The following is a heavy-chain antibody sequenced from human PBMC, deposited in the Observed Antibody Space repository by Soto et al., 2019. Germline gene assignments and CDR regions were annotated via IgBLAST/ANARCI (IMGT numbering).Heavy chain of an antibody. CDR3: ASRSRDIVVVVAATRAFDI. CDR2: IYSGGST. V-gene: IGHV3-66*01. Sequence: GGSLRLSCAASGFTVSSNYMSWVRQAPGKGLEWVSVIYSGGSTYYADSVKGRFTISRDNSKNTLYLQMNSLRAEDTAVYYCASRSRDIVVVVAATRAFDIWGHGTMVTVSS. D-gene: IGHD2-15*01. J-gene: IGHJ3*02. CDR1: GFTVSSNY.